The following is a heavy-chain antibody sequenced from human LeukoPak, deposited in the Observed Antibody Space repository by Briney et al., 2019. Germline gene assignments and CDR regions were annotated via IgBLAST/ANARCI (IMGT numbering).Heavy chain of an antibody. Sequence: SETLSLTCTVSGGSISSSSYYWGWIRQPPGKGLEWIGEINHSGSTNYNPSLKSRVTISVDTSKNQFSLKLSSVTAADTAVYYCARGHTHCSGGSCYPGWGQGTLVTVSS. J-gene: IGHJ4*02. CDR2: INHSGST. CDR1: GGSISSSSYY. CDR3: ARGHTHCSGGSCYPG. D-gene: IGHD2-15*01. V-gene: IGHV4-39*07.